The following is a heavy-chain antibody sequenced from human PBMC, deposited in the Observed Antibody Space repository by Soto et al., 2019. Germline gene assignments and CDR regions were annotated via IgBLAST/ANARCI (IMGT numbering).Heavy chain of an antibody. CDR3: AKAFGSGYDFDY. D-gene: IGHD5-12*01. CDR1: GFTFDSYA. J-gene: IGHJ4*02. CDR2: ISGSGAST. Sequence: PGGSLRLSCAASGFTFDSYAMTWVRQAPGKGLEWVSGISGSGASTYYADSVKGRFTISRDNSKNTLSLQMNSLRADDTAIYYCAKAFGSGYDFDYWGQGTLVTVSS. V-gene: IGHV3-23*01.